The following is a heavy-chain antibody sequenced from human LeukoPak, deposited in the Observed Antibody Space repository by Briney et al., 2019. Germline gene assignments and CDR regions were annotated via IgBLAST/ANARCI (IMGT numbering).Heavy chain of an antibody. Sequence: SETLSLTCTVSGGSISIYYWSWIRQPPGKGLEWIGYIYYSGSTNYNPSLKSRVTISVDTSKNQFSLKLSSVTAADTAVYYCARDKGRSDYYDSSEGMDVWGQGTTVTVSS. CDR3: ARDKGRSDYYDSSEGMDV. J-gene: IGHJ6*02. CDR2: IYYSGST. D-gene: IGHD3-22*01. CDR1: GGSISIYY. V-gene: IGHV4-59*01.